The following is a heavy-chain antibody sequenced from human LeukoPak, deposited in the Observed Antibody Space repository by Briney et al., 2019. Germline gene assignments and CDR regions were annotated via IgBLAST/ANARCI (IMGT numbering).Heavy chain of an antibody. Sequence: ASVKVSCKASGYTFTSYGISWVRQAPGQGLEWMGWISAYNGNTNYAQKLQGRVTMTTDTSTSTAYMELRSLRSDDTAVYYCARAQGVLWFGESTPYYFDYWGQGTLVTVSS. CDR2: ISAYNGNT. CDR1: GYTFTSYG. J-gene: IGHJ4*02. D-gene: IGHD3-10*01. V-gene: IGHV1-18*01. CDR3: ARAQGVLWFGESTPYYFDY.